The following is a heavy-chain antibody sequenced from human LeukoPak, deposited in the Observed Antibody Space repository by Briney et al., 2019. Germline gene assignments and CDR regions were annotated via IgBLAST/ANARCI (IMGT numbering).Heavy chain of an antibody. J-gene: IGHJ4*02. CDR3: ARVRATGGYFDY. CDR1: GGSFSGYY. Sequence: SETLSLTCAVYGGSFSGYYWSWIRQPPGKGLEWIGEINHSGSTNYNPSLKSRVTISVDTSKNQFSLKLSSATAADTAVYYCARVRATGGYFDYWGQGTLVTVSS. D-gene: IGHD1-26*01. CDR2: INHSGST. V-gene: IGHV4-34*01.